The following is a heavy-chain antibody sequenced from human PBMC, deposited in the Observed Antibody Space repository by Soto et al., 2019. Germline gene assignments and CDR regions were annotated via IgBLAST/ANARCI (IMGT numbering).Heavy chain of an antibody. CDR1: GYTFTSYA. CDR3: ARPTYCSSTSCPPYYYYGMDV. Sequence: ASVKVSCKASGYTFTSYAMHWVRQAPGQRLEWMGWINAGNGNTKYSQKFQGRVTITRDTSASTAYMELSSLRSEDTAVYYCARPTYCSSTSCPPYYYYGMDVWGHGTTVTVSS. J-gene: IGHJ6*02. CDR2: INAGNGNT. V-gene: IGHV1-3*01. D-gene: IGHD2-2*01.